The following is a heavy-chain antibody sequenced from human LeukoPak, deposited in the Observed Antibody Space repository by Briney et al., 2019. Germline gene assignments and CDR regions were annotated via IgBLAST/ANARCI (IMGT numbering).Heavy chain of an antibody. CDR3: ARGHSSSPGIDY. CDR2: MNPNSGNT. V-gene: IGHV1-8*01. J-gene: IGHJ4*02. D-gene: IGHD6-13*01. Sequence: ASVKVSCKASGYTLTSYDINWVRQATGQGLEWMGWMNPNSGNTGYAQKFQGRVTMTRNTSISTAYMELSSLRSEDTAVYYCARGHSSSPGIDYWGQGTLVTVSS. CDR1: GYTLTSYD.